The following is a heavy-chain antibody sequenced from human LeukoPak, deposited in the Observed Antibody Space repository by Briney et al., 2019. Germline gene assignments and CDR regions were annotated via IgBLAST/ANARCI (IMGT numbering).Heavy chain of an antibody. Sequence: SGGSLRLSCAASGFTFSSYAMSWVRQPPGKGLEWIGEINHSGSTNYNPSLKSRVTISVDTSKNQFSLKLSSVTAADTAVYYCARDFGPHYYYGMDVWGQGTTVTVSS. CDR3: ARDFGPHYYYGMDV. J-gene: IGHJ6*02. CDR2: INHSGST. V-gene: IGHV4-34*01. CDR1: GFTFSSYA. D-gene: IGHD3-10*01.